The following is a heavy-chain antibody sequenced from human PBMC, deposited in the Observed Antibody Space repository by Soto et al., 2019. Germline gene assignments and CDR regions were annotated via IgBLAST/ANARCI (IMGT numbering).Heavy chain of an antibody. J-gene: IGHJ4*02. CDR2: ISAYNGNT. CDR1: GYTVTSYG. CDR3: ASTYYYGSGSYYSFFDY. D-gene: IGHD3-10*01. Sequence: ASVKVSCKASGYTVTSYGISWVRQAPGQGLEWMGWISAYNGNTNYAQKLQGRVTMTTDTSTSTAYMELRSLRSDDTAVYYCASTYYYGSGSYYSFFDYWGQGTLVTVSS. V-gene: IGHV1-18*04.